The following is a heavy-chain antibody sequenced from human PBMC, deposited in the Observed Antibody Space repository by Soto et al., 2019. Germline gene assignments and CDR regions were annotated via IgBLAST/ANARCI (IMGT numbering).Heavy chain of an antibody. J-gene: IGHJ5*02. D-gene: IGHD6-19*01. Sequence: GGSLRLSCAASGFTFSSYGMHWVRQAPGKGLEWVAVIWYDGSNKYYADSVKGRFTISRDNSKNTLYLQMNSLRAEDTAVYYCARTPRGASIAVAGTGVLWFDPWGQGTLVTVSS. CDR1: GFTFSSYG. V-gene: IGHV3-33*01. CDR3: ARTPRGASIAVAGTGVLWFDP. CDR2: IWYDGSNK.